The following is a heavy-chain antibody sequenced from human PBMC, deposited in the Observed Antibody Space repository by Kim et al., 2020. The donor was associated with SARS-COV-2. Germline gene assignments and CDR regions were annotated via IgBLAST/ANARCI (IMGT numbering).Heavy chain of an antibody. J-gene: IGHJ6*02. V-gene: IGHV4-61*01. CDR1: GGSVSSGSYY. CDR2: IYYSGST. CDR3: ARSNLDSSVDYYGMDV. D-gene: IGHD3-22*01. Sequence: SETLSLTCTVSGGSVSSGSYYWSWIRQPPGKGLEWIGYIYYSGSTNYNPSLKSRVTISVDTSKNQFSLKLSSVTAADTAVYYCARSNLDSSVDYYGMDVWGQGTTVTVSS.